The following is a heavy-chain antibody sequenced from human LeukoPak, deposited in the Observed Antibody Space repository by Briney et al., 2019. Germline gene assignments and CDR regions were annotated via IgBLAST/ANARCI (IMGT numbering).Heavy chain of an antibody. CDR2: INHSGST. D-gene: IGHD2-2*01. V-gene: IGHV4-34*01. J-gene: IGHJ5*02. CDR1: GGSFSGYY. CDR3: ARGYRSSSSCYVLWFVP. Sequence: SETLSLTCAVYGGSFSGYYWSWIRQPPGKGLEWVGEINHSGSTNYNPSLKSRVTISVDTSKNQFSLKLSSVTAADTAVYYRARGYRSSSSCYVLWFVPLGEG.